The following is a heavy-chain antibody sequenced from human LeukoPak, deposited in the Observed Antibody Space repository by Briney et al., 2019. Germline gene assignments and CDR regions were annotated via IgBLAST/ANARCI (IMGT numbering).Heavy chain of an antibody. CDR3: ARLQDSDTAYVDC. J-gene: IGHJ4*02. Sequence: PSETLSLTCTVSGGSISSYYWSWIRQPPGKGLEWIGYIYYSGSTNYNPSLKSRISISVDTSKNQFSLKLRSVTAADTAVYYCARLQDSDTAYVDCWGQGTLVTVSS. CDR2: IYYSGST. V-gene: IGHV4-59*01. CDR1: GGSISSYY. D-gene: IGHD2-15*01.